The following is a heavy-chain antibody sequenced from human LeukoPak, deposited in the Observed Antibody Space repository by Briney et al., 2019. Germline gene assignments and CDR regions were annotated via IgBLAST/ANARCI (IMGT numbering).Heavy chain of an antibody. CDR3: VITCDSSGSIGY. CDR2: ISSNGGST. Sequence: PGGSLRLSCSVSGXTFSSYAMHWVRQAPGKGLEYVSGISSNGGSTYYADSVKGRFTISRDNSKNTLYLQMSSLRAEDTAVYYCVITCDSSGSIGYWGQGTLVTVSS. CDR1: GXTFSSYA. J-gene: IGHJ4*02. V-gene: IGHV3-64D*09. D-gene: IGHD3-22*01.